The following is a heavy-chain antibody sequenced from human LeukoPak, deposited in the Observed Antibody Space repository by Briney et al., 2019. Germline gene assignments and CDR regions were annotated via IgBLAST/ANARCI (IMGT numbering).Heavy chain of an antibody. CDR1: GFTVSSNF. Sequence: PGGSLRLSCAASGFTVSSNFMSWVRQAPGKGLEWVSVIYSGGSTYYADSVKGRFTISRNNSKNTLYLQMNSLRVEDTAMYYCALGVVTDYWGQGTLVTVSS. V-gene: IGHV3-66*01. D-gene: IGHD3-22*01. J-gene: IGHJ4*02. CDR2: IYSGGST. CDR3: ALGVVTDY.